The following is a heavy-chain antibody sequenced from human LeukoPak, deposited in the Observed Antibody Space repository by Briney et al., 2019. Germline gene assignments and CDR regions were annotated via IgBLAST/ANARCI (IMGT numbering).Heavy chain of an antibody. CDR3: ARHVSSSWYLKGAYYFDY. J-gene: IGHJ4*02. Sequence: SETLSLTCTVSGGSISSSSYYWGWIRQPPGKGLEWIGSIYHSGSTYYNPSLKSRVTISVDTSKNQFSLKLSSVTAADTAVYYCARHVSSSWYLKGAYYFDYWGQGTLVTVSS. D-gene: IGHD6-13*01. CDR1: GGSISSSSYY. V-gene: IGHV4-39*01. CDR2: IYHSGST.